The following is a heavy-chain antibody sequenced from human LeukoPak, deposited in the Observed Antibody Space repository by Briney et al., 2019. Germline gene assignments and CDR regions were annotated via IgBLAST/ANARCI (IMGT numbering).Heavy chain of an antibody. Sequence: PGGSLRLSCAASGFTFSSYTMNWVRQAPGKGLEWVSSVGSSSSYIFYADSVKGRFTISRDNAKNSLYLQMNSLRAEDTAVYYCARDLPVVPAAIYGYWGQGTLVTVSS. CDR1: GFTFSSYT. CDR2: VGSSSSYI. J-gene: IGHJ4*02. CDR3: ARDLPVVPAAIYGY. D-gene: IGHD2-2*01. V-gene: IGHV3-21*01.